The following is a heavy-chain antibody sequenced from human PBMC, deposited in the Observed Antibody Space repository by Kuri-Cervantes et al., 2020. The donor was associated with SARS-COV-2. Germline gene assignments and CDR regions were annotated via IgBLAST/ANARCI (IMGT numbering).Heavy chain of an antibody. CDR3: AAALIDAFDI. J-gene: IGHJ3*02. CDR2: IVVGSGNT. Sequence: SGKVCCKASGFTFTSSAMQWVRQARGQRLEWIGWIVVGSGNTNYAQKFQERVTITRDMSTSTAYMELSSLRSEDMAVYYCAAALIDAFDIWGQGTMVTVSS. CDR1: GFTFTSSA. V-gene: IGHV1-58*02.